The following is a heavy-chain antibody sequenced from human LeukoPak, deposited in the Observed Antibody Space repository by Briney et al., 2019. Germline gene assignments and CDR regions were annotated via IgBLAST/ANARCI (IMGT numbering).Heavy chain of an antibody. CDR1: GGSISSGGYY. V-gene: IGHV4-31*03. J-gene: IGHJ4*02. CDR2: IYYSGST. D-gene: IGHD4-23*01. Sequence: SETLSLTCTVSGGSISSGGYYWSWIRQHPGKGLEWIGYIYYSGSTYYNPSLKSRVTISVDTSKNQFSLELSSVTAADTAVYYCARDKYGGNSVGYFDYWGQGTLVTVSS. CDR3: ARDKYGGNSVGYFDY.